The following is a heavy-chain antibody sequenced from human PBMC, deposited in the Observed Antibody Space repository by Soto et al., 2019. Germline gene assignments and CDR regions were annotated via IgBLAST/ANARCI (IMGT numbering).Heavy chain of an antibody. CDR3: ARGLPNYSSFDS. V-gene: IGHV3-74*01. CDR2: VSSDGSST. Sequence: EVQLVESGGGLVQPGDSLRLSCAASGFTFSSYWMHWIRQAPGKGLLWVSRVSSDGSSTVYATSVKGRLTISSDNAKNPLYLQMHSLSDEDTAVYYCARGLPNYSSFDSWGQGTLVTVSS. CDR1: GFTFSSYW. D-gene: IGHD4-4*01. J-gene: IGHJ4*02.